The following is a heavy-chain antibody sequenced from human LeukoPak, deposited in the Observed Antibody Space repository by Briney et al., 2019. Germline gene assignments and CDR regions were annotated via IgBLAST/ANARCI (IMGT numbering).Heavy chain of an antibody. D-gene: IGHD4-17*01. CDR2: INRDGSST. Sequence: PGGSLRLSCAASGFTFSTYWMHWVRQAPGKGLVWVSRINRDGSSTRYADSVKGRFTISRDNAKNTLYLQMNSLRAEDTAVYYCARSPGGYGDVYFFDYWGQGTLVTVSS. J-gene: IGHJ4*02. CDR1: GFTFSTYW. CDR3: ARSPGGYGDVYFFDY. V-gene: IGHV3-74*01.